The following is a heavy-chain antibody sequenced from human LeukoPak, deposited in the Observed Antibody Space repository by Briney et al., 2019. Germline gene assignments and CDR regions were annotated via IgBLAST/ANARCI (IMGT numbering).Heavy chain of an antibody. CDR1: GFTFSSYG. Sequence: PGGSLRLSCAASGFTFSSYGMHWVRQAPGKGLEWVAFIRYDGSNKYYADSVKGRFTISSDNSKNTLYLQMNSLRAEDTAVYYCAKTPCSGGSCYNDYWGQGTLVTVSS. CDR3: AKTPCSGGSCYNDY. CDR2: IRYDGSNK. D-gene: IGHD2-15*01. V-gene: IGHV3-30*02. J-gene: IGHJ4*02.